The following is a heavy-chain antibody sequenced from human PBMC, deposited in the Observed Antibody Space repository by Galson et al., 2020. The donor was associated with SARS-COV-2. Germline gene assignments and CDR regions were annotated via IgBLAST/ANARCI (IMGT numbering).Heavy chain of an antibody. CDR3: AKTGRDFDY. D-gene: IGHD3-10*01. Sequence: GESLKISCAVSGFTFSSYWMSWVRQAPGKGLEWVANIKTDGSAKFYVDSVKGRFTISRDNAKNSLYLQMNSLRAEDTAFYYCAKTGRDFDYWGQGTLVTVSS. CDR2: IKTDGSAK. CDR1: GFTFSSYW. J-gene: IGHJ4*02. V-gene: IGHV3-7*03.